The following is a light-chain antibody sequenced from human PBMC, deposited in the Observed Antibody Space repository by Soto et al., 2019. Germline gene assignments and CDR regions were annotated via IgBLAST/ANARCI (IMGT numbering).Light chain of an antibody. J-gene: IGLJ1*01. CDR3: GEGDESLNGYV. Sequence: SVLTQPPSASGTPGQRVTISSSGGRSNIGINTVNWYQQLPGTAPKVLMHTDNERPSGVPDRFSGSKSGTSASLAINGLQSGGEADYYSGEGDESLNGYVGGTRTKV. CDR1: RSNIGINT. CDR2: TDN. V-gene: IGLV1-44*01.